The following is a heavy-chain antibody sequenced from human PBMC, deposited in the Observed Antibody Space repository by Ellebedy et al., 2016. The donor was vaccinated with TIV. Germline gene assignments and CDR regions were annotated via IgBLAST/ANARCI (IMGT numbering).Heavy chain of an antibody. CDR3: ARGEQQLVSGYYYYCGMDV. CDR1: GFTFSSYS. Sequence: GESLKISCAASGFTFSSYSLNWVRQAPGKGLEWVSFISSSSTYIYYADSVKGRFTISRDNAKNSLYLQMNSLRAGDTAVYYCARGEQQLVSGYYYYCGMDVWGQGTTVTVSS. D-gene: IGHD6-13*01. J-gene: IGHJ6*02. V-gene: IGHV3-21*01. CDR2: ISSSSTYI.